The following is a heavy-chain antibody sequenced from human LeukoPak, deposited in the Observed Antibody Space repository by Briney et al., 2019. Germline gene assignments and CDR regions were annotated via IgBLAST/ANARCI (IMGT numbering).Heavy chain of an antibody. CDR1: GFTFSSYG. CDR3: AKDVPPPLFGELLYSFDY. CDR2: ISYDGSNK. D-gene: IGHD3-10*01. Sequence: GGSLRLSCAASGFTFSSYGMHWVRQAPGKGLEWVAVISYDGSNKYYADSVKGRFTISRDNSKNTLYLQMNSLRAEDTAVYYCAKDVPPPLFGELLYSFDYWGQGTLVTVSS. J-gene: IGHJ4*02. V-gene: IGHV3-30*18.